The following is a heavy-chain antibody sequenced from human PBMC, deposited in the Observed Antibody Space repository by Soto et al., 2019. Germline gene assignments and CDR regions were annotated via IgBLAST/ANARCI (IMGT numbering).Heavy chain of an antibody. CDR3: ARDLGGWYWFDP. D-gene: IGHD6-19*01. J-gene: IGHJ5*02. V-gene: IGHV4-59*01. CDR1: GGSITSYY. CDR2: IYSSGST. Sequence: QVQLQESGPRLVKPSETLSLTCTVSGGSITSYYWNWIRQPPGKGLQWIGYIYSSGSTMYNPSLYSRVTMSVYTSKNQFSLKWISVTAADTAVYYCARDLGGWYWFDPWGQGTLVTVSS.